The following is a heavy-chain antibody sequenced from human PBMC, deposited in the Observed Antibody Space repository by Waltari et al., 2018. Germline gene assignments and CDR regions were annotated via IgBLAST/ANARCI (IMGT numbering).Heavy chain of an antibody. CDR2: IKQDGRDT. CDR1: GFTFNTFW. V-gene: IGHV3-7*04. Sequence: EVQLVESGGGLVQPGGSLRLSCVASGFTFNTFWMSWFRPAPGKGLEWVTDIKQDGRDTYYADSVKGRFTVSRDNAKNSLYLQMNSLRVEDTAVYYCARDWEGDRPNFDYWGQGTLVTVSS. J-gene: IGHJ4*02. D-gene: IGHD1-26*01. CDR3: ARDWEGDRPNFDY.